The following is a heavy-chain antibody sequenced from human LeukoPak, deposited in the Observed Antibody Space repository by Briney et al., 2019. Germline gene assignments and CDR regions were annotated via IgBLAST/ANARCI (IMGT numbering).Heavy chain of an antibody. J-gene: IGHJ6*02. D-gene: IGHD5-18*01. CDR3: AREDVVLVDTVRYYYYGMDV. Sequence: ASVKVSCKASGYNFISYYMHWVRQAPGQGLEWMGIINPSGGSTSYAQKFQDRVTMTRDTSTSTVYMELSSLKSEDTAVYYCAREDVVLVDTVRYYYYGMDVWGQGTTVTVSS. V-gene: IGHV1-46*01. CDR2: INPSGGST. CDR1: GYNFISYY.